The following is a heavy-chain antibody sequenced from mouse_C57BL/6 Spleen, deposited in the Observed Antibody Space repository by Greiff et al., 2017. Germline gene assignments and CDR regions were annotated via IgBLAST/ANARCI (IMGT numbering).Heavy chain of an antibody. Sequence: QVQLQQSGAELVRPGTSVKVSCKASGYAFTNYLIEWVKQRPGQGLEWIGVINPGSGGTNYNEKFKGKATLTADKSSSTAYMKLSSLTSEDSAVYFCARGYYYGGNDFDYWGQGTTLTVSS. CDR2: INPGSGGT. J-gene: IGHJ2*01. CDR1: GYAFTNYL. CDR3: ARGYYYGGNDFDY. D-gene: IGHD1-1*01. V-gene: IGHV1-54*01.